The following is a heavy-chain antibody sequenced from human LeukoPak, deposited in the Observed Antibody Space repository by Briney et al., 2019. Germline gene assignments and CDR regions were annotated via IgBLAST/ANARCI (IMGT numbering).Heavy chain of an antibody. CDR2: ICAYNGKT. J-gene: IGHJ4*02. D-gene: IGHD6-13*01. Sequence: GASVNVSCKPSLYTFIRYGISWVRQAPGQGREWMGWICAYNGKTNNAQKLQGRGTMTTDTSTSKDYMEVRSLRSDDADVYYCARDTGYRSSWYVYWGQGTLVTVSS. CDR3: ARDTGYRSSWYVY. V-gene: IGHV1-18*01. CDR1: LYTFIRYG.